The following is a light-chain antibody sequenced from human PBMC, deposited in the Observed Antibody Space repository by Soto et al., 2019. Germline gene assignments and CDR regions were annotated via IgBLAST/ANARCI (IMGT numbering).Light chain of an antibody. V-gene: IGKV3-15*01. CDR1: QSVSNN. CDR3: QQYNDWPLT. CDR2: GAS. J-gene: IGKJ4*01. Sequence: EIVMTQSPATLSVSPGERATLSCRASQSVSNNLAWFQQKPGQAPRLLIFGASSRATGIPARFSGSGSGTEFSLTINSLQSEDFAVYYCQQYNDWPLTFGGGTRWIS.